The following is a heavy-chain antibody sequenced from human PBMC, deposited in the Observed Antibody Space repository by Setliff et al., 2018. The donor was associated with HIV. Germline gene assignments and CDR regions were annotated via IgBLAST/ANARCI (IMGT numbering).Heavy chain of an antibody. Sequence: ASVKVSCKASGYTFSSYGVSWVRQAPGQGLQWVGWISGYNGNTHYAQNVQGRVTMTTDTSTNTAYMDLRSLRSDDTAVYYCTQDGLAAGARAFDIWGQGTMVTASS. D-gene: IGHD6-13*01. V-gene: IGHV1-18*01. J-gene: IGHJ3*02. CDR2: ISGYNGNT. CDR3: TQDGLAAGARAFDI. CDR1: GYTFSSYG.